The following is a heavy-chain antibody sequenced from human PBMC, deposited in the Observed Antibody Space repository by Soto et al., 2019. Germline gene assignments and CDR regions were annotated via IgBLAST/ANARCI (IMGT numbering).Heavy chain of an antibody. CDR3: ARDNCSSTSCYKSPWWFDP. Sequence: PSETLSLTCTVSGGSISSYYWSWIRQPPGKGLEWIGYIYYSGSTNYNPSLKSRVTISVDTSKNQFSLKLSSVTAADTAVYYCARDNCSSTSCYKSPWWFDPWGQGTLVTV. CDR1: GGSISSYY. J-gene: IGHJ5*02. D-gene: IGHD2-2*02. CDR2: IYYSGST. V-gene: IGHV4-59*01.